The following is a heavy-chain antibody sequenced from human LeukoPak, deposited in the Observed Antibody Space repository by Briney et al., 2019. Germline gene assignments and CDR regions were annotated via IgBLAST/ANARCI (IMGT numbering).Heavy chain of an antibody. CDR1: GGSVSSGSYY. V-gene: IGHV4-61*01. CDR2: IYYSGST. D-gene: IGHD6-19*01. CDR3: AREGYSSGWYRDAFDI. J-gene: IGHJ3*02. Sequence: SETLSLTCTVSGGSVSSGSYYWSWIRQPPGKGLEWIGYIYYSGSTNYNPSLKSRVTISVDTSKNQFSLKLSSVTAADTAVYYCAREGYSSGWYRDAFDIWGQGTMVTVSS.